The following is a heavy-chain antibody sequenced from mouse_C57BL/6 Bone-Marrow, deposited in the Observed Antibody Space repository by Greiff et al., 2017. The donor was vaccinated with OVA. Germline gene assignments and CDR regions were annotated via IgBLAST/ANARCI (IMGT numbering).Heavy chain of an antibody. V-gene: IGHV5-12*01. CDR3: ARPPFYGSSYYWYFDV. CDR2: ISNGGGST. J-gene: IGHJ1*03. CDR1: GFTFSDYY. D-gene: IGHD1-1*01. Sequence: EVMLVESGGGLVQPGGSLKLSCAASGFTFSDYYMYWVRQTPEKRLEWVAYISNGGGSTYYPDTVKGRFTISRDNAKNTLYLQMSRLKSEDTAMYYCARPPFYGSSYYWYFDVWGTGTTVTVSS.